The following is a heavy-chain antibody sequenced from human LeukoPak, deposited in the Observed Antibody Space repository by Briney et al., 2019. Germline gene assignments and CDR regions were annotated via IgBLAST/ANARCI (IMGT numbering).Heavy chain of an antibody. V-gene: IGHV7-4-1*02. CDR1: GYTFTDYA. J-gene: IGHJ4*02. CDR3: ASCNDSSGYFAY. CDR2: VNTNTGNP. Sequence: ASVKVSCKPSGYTFTDYAINWVRQAPGQGLEYMGWVNTNTGNPTYAQGFTGRFVFSSDSSVSTAYLQITSLKANDSAIYFCASCNDSSGYFAYWGQGTLVTVSS. D-gene: IGHD3-22*01.